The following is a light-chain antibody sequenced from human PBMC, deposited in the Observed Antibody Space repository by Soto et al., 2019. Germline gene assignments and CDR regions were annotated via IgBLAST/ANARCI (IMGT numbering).Light chain of an antibody. J-gene: IGKJ1*01. CDR1: QSVSSSY. CDR3: QQYGSSPRT. CDR2: DAS. Sequence: EIVLTQSPAIVSLSPGERATLSSGPSQSVSSSYLAWYQQKPGLAPRLLIYDASSRATGIPDRFSGSGSGTDFTLTISRLEPEDFAVYYCQQYGSSPRTFGQGTKVDIK. V-gene: IGKV3D-20*01.